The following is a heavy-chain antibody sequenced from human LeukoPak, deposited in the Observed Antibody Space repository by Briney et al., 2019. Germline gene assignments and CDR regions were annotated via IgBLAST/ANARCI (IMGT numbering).Heavy chain of an antibody. D-gene: IGHD1-26*01. CDR1: GGSISSGGYY. Sequence: PSETLSLTCTVSGGSISSGGYYWSWIRQHPGKGLEWIGYIYYSGSTYYNPSLKSRVTISVDTSKNQFSLKLSSVTAADTAVYYCARWGYSGSYGFDYWGQGTLVTVSS. CDR2: IYYSGST. CDR3: ARWGYSGSYGFDY. J-gene: IGHJ4*02. V-gene: IGHV4-61*08.